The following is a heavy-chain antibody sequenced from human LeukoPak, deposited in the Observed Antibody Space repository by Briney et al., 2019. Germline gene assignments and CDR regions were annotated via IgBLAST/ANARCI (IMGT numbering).Heavy chain of an antibody. CDR3: ARDSGWSFDY. J-gene: IGHJ4*02. Sequence: PGGSLRLSCAASGFTFSLYSMNWVRQAPGKGLEWESYFGDDIYYADSVEGRFTISRDNAKNSLYLQMNSLRAEDTAVYYCARDSGWSFDYWGQGTLVTVSS. V-gene: IGHV3-48*01. CDR1: GFTFSLYS. CDR2: FGDDI. D-gene: IGHD2-15*01.